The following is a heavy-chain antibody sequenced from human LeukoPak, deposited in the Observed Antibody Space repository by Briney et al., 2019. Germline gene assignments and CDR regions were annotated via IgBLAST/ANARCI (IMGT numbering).Heavy chain of an antibody. D-gene: IGHD3-10*01. V-gene: IGHV3-7*01. CDR3: GSGTYYFDY. CDR2: IKQDGSEK. Sequence: TGGSLRLSCAASGFTFSSYWMSWVRQAPGKGLEWVPNIKQDGSEKYYVDSVKGRFTISRDNAKNSLYLQMNSLRAEDTAVYYCGSGTYYFDYWGQGTLVTVSS. CDR1: GFTFSSYW. J-gene: IGHJ4*02.